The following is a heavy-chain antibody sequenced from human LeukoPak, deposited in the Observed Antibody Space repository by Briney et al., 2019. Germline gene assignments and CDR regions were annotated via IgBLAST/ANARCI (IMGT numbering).Heavy chain of an antibody. CDR1: GFTFDDYG. D-gene: IGHD3-10*01. V-gene: IGHV3-23*01. CDR3: TKLAKYFYGSETYYFFEH. J-gene: IGHJ4*02. Sequence: GGSLRLSCAASGFTFDDYGMSWVRQAPGKGLEWVSAISGSGGSTYYADSVKGRFTISRDNSKNTLYLQMNSLRVEDTAVYYCTKLAKYFYGSETYYFFEHWGQGTPVTASS. CDR2: ISGSGGST.